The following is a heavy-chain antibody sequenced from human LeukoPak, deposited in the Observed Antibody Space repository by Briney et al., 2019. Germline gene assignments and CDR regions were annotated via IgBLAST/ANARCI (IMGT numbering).Heavy chain of an antibody. V-gene: IGHV1-69*05. CDR1: GGTFSSYA. J-gene: IGHJ3*02. CDR3: ARYDSSGDDAFDI. D-gene: IGHD3-22*01. Sequence: ASVKVSRKASGGTFSSYAISWVRQAPGQGLEWMGGIIPIFGTANYAQKFQGRVTITTDESTSTAYMELSSLRSEDTAVYYCARYDSSGDDAFDIWGQGTMVTVSS. CDR2: IIPIFGTA.